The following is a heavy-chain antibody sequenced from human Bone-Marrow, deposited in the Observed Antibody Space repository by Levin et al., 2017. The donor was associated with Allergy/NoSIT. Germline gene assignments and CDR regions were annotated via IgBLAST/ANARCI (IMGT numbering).Heavy chain of an antibody. D-gene: IGHD6-19*01. CDR2: ISYDGKTT. CDR3: AKDDFAVAGRGYFSL. Sequence: GGSLRLSCAASGFTFSSYAMNWVRQAPGKGLEWVAVISYDGKTTYYADSVKGRFTISRDNSKNTVDLQMNSLRGDDTGLYYCAKDDFAVAGRGYFSLWCEGCLVGVSS. J-gene: IGHJ4*02. V-gene: IGHV3-30*04. CDR1: GFTFSSYA.